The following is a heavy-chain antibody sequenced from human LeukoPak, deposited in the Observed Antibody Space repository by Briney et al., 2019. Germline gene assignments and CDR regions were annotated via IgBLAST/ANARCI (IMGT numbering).Heavy chain of an antibody. CDR1: GGTFSSYA. J-gene: IGHJ4*02. Sequence: GASVKVSCKASGGTFSSYAINWVRQATGQGLEWMGWMNPNSGNTGYAQKFQGRVTITRNTSISTAYMELSSLRSEDTAVYYCARATGYDHDYWGPGTLVTVSS. D-gene: IGHD5-12*01. V-gene: IGHV1-8*03. CDR2: MNPNSGNT. CDR3: ARATGYDHDY.